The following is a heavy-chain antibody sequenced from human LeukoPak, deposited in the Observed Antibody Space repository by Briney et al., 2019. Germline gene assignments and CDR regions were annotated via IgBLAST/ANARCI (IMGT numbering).Heavy chain of an antibody. V-gene: IGHV4-4*07. Sequence: SDTLSLTCTVSGDSIGSNYWSWIRQPAGKGLEWIGRIYPSGSNYNPSPKSRVTISVDKSKNQFSLKLISVTAADTAMYYCAKSSGSYRPWGQGTLVTVSS. CDR2: IYPSGS. CDR3: AKSSGSYRP. D-gene: IGHD1-26*01. J-gene: IGHJ5*02. CDR1: GDSIGSNY.